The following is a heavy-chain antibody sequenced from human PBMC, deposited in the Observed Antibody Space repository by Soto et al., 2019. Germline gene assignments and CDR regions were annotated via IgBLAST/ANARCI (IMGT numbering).Heavy chain of an antibody. J-gene: IGHJ6*02. V-gene: IGHV4-34*01. D-gene: IGHD6-19*01. CDR3: ARGRIGSSGWYVYYYGMDV. CDR1: GGSFSGYY. Sequence: SETLSLTCAVYGGSFSGYYWSWIRQPPGKGLEWIGEINHSGSTNYNPSLKSRVTISVDTSKNQFSLKLSSVTAADTAVYYCARGRIGSSGWYVYYYGMDVWGQGTTVT. CDR2: INHSGST.